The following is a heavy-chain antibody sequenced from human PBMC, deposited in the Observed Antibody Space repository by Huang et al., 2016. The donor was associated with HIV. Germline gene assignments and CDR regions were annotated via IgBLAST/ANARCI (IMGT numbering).Heavy chain of an antibody. Sequence: GYADSVKGRFIISRDNAKNVRDRQMNSLRAEDTALYYCARKYSLMHSEGMDFWGQGTTVSVYS. V-gene: IGHV3-20*03. D-gene: IGHD5-18*01. J-gene: IGHJ6*02. CDR3: ARKYSLMHSEGMDF.